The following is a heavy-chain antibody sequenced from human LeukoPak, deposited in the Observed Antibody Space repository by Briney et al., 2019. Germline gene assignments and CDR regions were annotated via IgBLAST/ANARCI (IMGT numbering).Heavy chain of an antibody. CDR2: INHSGST. CDR1: GGSFSGYY. D-gene: IGHD3-3*01. Sequence: SETLSLTCAVYGGSFSGYYWSWIRQPPGKGLEWIGEINHSGSTNYNPSLKSRVTISVDTSKNQFSLKLSSVTAADTAVYYCARITPDYDFWSGYYYMDVWGKGTTVTVSS. J-gene: IGHJ6*03. V-gene: IGHV4-34*01. CDR3: ARITPDYDFWSGYYYMDV.